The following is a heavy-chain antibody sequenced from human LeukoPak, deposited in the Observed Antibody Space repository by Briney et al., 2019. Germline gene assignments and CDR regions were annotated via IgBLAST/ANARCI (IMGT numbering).Heavy chain of an antibody. CDR3: AREWLAQKGYFDY. V-gene: IGHV1-69*05. Sequence: ASVKVSCKASGGTFSSYAISWVRQAPGQGLEWMGGIIPIFGTANYAQKFQGRVTITTHESTSTAYMELSSLRSEDTAVYYCAREWLAQKGYFDYWGQGTLVTVSS. D-gene: IGHD6-19*01. CDR1: GGTFSSYA. J-gene: IGHJ4*02. CDR2: IIPIFGTA.